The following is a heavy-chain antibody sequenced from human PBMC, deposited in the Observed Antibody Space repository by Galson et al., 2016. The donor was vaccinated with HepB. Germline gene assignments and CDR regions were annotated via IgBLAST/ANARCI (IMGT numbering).Heavy chain of an antibody. Sequence: SLRLSCAASGFTFSTYSMNWVRQAPGKGLEWIAYIRRGNTNTDYAVSVKGRFTISRDDAKNSLFLQMNSLRDEDTAIYYCARDHDWAFDYWGQGTLVSVSS. CDR1: GFTFSTYS. J-gene: IGHJ4*02. V-gene: IGHV3-48*02. D-gene: IGHD3-9*01. CDR2: IRRGNTNT. CDR3: ARDHDWAFDY.